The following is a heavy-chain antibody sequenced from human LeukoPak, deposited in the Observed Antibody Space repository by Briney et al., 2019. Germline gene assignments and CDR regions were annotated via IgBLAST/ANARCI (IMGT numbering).Heavy chain of an antibody. J-gene: IGHJ4*02. CDR1: GGSFSGYY. CDR2: INHSGST. Sequence: SETLSLTCAVYGGSFSGYYWSWIRQPPGKGLEWNGEINHSGSTNYNPSLKSRVTISVDTSKNQFSLKLSSVTAADTAVYYCARVVGTGYYSGPYYFDYWGQGTLVTVSS. CDR3: ARVVGTGYYSGPYYFDY. D-gene: IGHD3/OR15-3a*01. V-gene: IGHV4-34*01.